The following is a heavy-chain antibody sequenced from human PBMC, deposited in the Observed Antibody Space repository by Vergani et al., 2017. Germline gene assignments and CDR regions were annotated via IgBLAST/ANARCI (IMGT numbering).Heavy chain of an antibody. V-gene: IGHV4-61*01. CDR1: GGSVSSGSYY. CDR2: IHYSGST. CDR3: ARVGSTSTVVTPGGNYYDDGMDV. J-gene: IGHJ6*02. Sequence: QVQLQESGPGLVKPSETLSLTCTVSGGSVSSGSYYWSWIRQPPGKGLEWIGYIHYSGSTNYNPALKSRVTISVDTSQNQFSLKLSSVTAAETAVYYCARVGSTSTVVTPGGNYYDDGMDVWGQGTTVTVSS. D-gene: IGHD4-23*01.